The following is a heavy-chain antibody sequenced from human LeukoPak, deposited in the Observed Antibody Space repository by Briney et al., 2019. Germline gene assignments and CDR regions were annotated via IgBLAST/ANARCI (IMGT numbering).Heavy chain of an antibody. CDR3: TRDQTPYY. Sequence: GGSLRLSCTASGFTFGDYAMTWVRQAPGKGLEWVGFIRSNLYGGTPEYAASVKGRYTISRDDSNSIAYLEMDSLKTDDTAVYYCTRDQTPYYWGQGTLVTVSS. CDR2: IRSNLYGGTP. V-gene: IGHV3-49*04. J-gene: IGHJ4*02. CDR1: GFTFGDYA.